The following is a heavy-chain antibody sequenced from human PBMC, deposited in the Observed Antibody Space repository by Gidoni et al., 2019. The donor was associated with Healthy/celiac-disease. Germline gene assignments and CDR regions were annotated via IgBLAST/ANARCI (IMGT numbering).Heavy chain of an antibody. V-gene: IGHV3-49*05. CDR2: IRSKAYGGTT. J-gene: IGHJ4*02. CDR3: TRGGRDGYNRRADY. CDR1: GFTFGDYA. D-gene: IGHD5-12*01. Sequence: EVQLVESGGGVVKPGRFLRLSCKASGFTFGDYAMSWFRQATGKGLELIGFIRSKAYGGTTEYAASVKGRFTISRDDSKSIAYLQMNSLKTEDTAVYYCTRGGRDGYNRRADYWGQGTLVTVSS.